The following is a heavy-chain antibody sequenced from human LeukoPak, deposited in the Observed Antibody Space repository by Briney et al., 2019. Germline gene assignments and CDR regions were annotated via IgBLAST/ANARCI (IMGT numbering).Heavy chain of an antibody. CDR2: INPNTGNP. Sequence: AASVKVSCKASGYTFTSYAMNWVRQAPGQGLEWMGWINPNTGNPAYAQGFTGRFVFSSDTSVTTTYLQISGLKAEDTAVYYCARAYQPLGGLSFPDSWGQGTLVTVSS. CDR1: GYTFTSYA. V-gene: IGHV7-4-1*02. D-gene: IGHD3-16*02. J-gene: IGHJ5*01. CDR3: ARAYQPLGGLSFPDS.